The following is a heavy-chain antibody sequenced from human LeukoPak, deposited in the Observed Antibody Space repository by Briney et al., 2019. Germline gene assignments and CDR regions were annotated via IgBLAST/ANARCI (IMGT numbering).Heavy chain of an antibody. J-gene: IGHJ3*02. CDR1: GYTFTGYY. D-gene: IGHD3-10*01. CDR3: AREVVRGVNRAFDI. CDR2: INPNSGGT. Sequence: ASVKASCTASGYTFTGYYMHWVRQAPGQGLEWMGWINPNSGGTNYAQKFQGWVTMTRDTSISTAYMELSSLISEDTAVYYCAREVVRGVNRAFDIWGQGTKVTVSS. V-gene: IGHV1-2*04.